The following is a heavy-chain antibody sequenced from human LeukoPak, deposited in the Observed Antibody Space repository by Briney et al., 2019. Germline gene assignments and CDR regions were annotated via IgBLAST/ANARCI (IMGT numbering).Heavy chain of an antibody. CDR3: ARVANRIQLWGWYFDL. J-gene: IGHJ2*01. CDR1: GGSISSYY. CDR2: IYYSGST. Sequence: SETLSLTCTVSGGSISSYYWSWIRQPPGKGLEWIGYIYYSGSTNYNPSLKSRVTISVDTSKNQFSLKLSSVTAADTAVYYCARVANRIQLWGWYFDLWGRGTLVTVSS. V-gene: IGHV4-59*01. D-gene: IGHD5-18*01.